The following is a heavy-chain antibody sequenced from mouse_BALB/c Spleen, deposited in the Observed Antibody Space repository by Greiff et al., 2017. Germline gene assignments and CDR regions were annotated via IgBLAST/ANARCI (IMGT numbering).Heavy chain of an antibody. CDR3: ARRSYGNYVYFDY. Sequence: QVQLQQSGAELAKPGASVKMSCKASGYTFTSYWMHWVKQRPGQGLEWIGYINPSTGYTEYNQKFKDKATLTADKSSSTAYMQLSSLTSEDSAVYYCARRSYGNYVYFDYGGEGTTLTVSS. CDR2: INPSTGYT. V-gene: IGHV1-7*01. D-gene: IGHD2-1*01. J-gene: IGHJ2*01. CDR1: GYTFTSYW.